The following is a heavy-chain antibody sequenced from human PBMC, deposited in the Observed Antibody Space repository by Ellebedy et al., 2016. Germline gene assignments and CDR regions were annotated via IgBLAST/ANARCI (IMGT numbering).Heavy chain of an antibody. D-gene: IGHD2/OR15-2a*01. V-gene: IGHV3-7*01. J-gene: IGHJ4*01. CDR2: IKPDGSVN. CDR1: GFTFSSYW. CDR3: ARDCK. Sequence: GESLKISCAASGFTFSSYWMSWVRQAPGKGLEWVASIKPDGSVNFYVDSVKGRFTISRDNAKNSLHLQMNSLSAEDTAVYYCARDCKWGQGTLVTVFS.